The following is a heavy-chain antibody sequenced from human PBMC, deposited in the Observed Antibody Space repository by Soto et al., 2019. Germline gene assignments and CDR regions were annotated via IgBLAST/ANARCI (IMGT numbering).Heavy chain of an antibody. J-gene: IGHJ5*02. D-gene: IGHD3-22*01. CDR1: GYTFTSYG. Sequence: ASVKVSCKASGYTFTSYGISWVRQAPGQGLEWMGWISAYNGNTNYAQKLQGRVTMTTDTSTSTAYMELRSPRSDDTAVYYCARGYYDSSGYYYGSNWFDPWGQGTPVTVS. CDR2: ISAYNGNT. CDR3: ARGYYDSSGYYYGSNWFDP. V-gene: IGHV1-18*01.